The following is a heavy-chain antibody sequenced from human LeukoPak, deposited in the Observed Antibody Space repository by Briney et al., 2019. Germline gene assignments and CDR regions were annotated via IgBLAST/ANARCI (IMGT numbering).Heavy chain of an antibody. CDR1: GYTLTDHH. D-gene: IGHD5-24*01. V-gene: IGHV1-2*02. J-gene: IGHJ4*02. Sequence: ASVKVSCKASGYTLTDHHLIWVRQAPGQGLEWMGWIRPNSGGIKYAQEFQGRVTMTRDTSISTVYMELTSLTSDDTAIYYCARDPVDGYSHYDFWGQGTLVTVSS. CDR3: ARDPVDGYSHYDF. CDR2: IRPNSGGI.